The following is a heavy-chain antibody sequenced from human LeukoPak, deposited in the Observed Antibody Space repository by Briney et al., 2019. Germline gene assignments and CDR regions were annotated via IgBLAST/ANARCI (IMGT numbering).Heavy chain of an antibody. V-gene: IGHV3-33*06. Sequence: PGGYLRLSCAASGFTFSSYGMHWVRQAPGKGLEWVAVIWYDGSNKYYGDSVKGRFTISRDNSKNSLYLQMNSLRVEDTAVYYCAKDLTYDDMDVWGKGTTVTVSS. CDR1: GFTFSSYG. D-gene: IGHD5-12*01. CDR2: IWYDGSNK. CDR3: AKDLTYDDMDV. J-gene: IGHJ6*03.